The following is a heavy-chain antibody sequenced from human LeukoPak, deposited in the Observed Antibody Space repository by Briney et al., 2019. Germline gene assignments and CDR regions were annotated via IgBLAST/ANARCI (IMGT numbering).Heavy chain of an antibody. J-gene: IGHJ4*02. CDR3: ARKEGYSTSSSDY. D-gene: IGHD6-6*01. Sequence: GGSLRLSCAAAGFTFSSHAMSWVRQAPGKGLEWVAGISGNGGSTYYADSVKGRFTISRDNSKNTMYMQMNSLRGEDTAIYYCARKEGYSTSSSDYWGQGTLVTVSS. V-gene: IGHV3-23*01. CDR1: GFTFSSHA. CDR2: ISGNGGST.